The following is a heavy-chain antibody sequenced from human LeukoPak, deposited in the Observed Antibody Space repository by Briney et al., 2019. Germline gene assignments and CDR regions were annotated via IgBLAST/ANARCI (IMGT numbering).Heavy chain of an antibody. J-gene: IGHJ4*02. D-gene: IGHD6-19*01. CDR2: IYHSGST. Sequence: SETLSLTCAVSGYSISSGYYWGWIRQPPGKGLEWIGSIYHSGSTYYNPSLKSRVTISVDTTKNQFSLKLSSVTAADTAVYYCASQWLADYWGQGTLVTVSS. CDR3: ASQWLADY. CDR1: GYSISSGYY. V-gene: IGHV4-38-2*01.